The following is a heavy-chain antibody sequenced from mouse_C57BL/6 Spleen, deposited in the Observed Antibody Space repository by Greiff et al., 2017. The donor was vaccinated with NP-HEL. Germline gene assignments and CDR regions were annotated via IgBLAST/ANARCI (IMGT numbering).Heavy chain of an antibody. V-gene: IGHV5-16*01. CDR1: GFTFSDYY. CDR2: INYDGSST. D-gene: IGHD1-1*01. Sequence: EVQVVESEGGLVQPGSSMKLSCTASGFTFSDYYMAWVRQVPEKGLEWVANINYDGSSTYYLDSLKSRFIISRDNAKNILYLQMSSLKSEDTATYYCAREGYYYGSSYWYFDVWGTGTTVTVSS. CDR3: AREGYYYGSSYWYFDV. J-gene: IGHJ1*03.